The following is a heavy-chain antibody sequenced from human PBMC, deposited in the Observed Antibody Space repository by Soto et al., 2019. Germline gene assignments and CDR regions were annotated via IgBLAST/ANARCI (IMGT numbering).Heavy chain of an antibody. J-gene: IGHJ4*02. CDR2: MYHSGST. Sequence: PSETLSLTCAVSGGSISSDGYSWSWLRQTPGKGLEWIGYMYHSGSTYYNPSLKSRVTISIDRSKNQFFLKLNSVTAADTAMYYCARNGGGTWYYFDSWAQGAVVTVSA. CDR3: ARNGGGTWYYFDS. D-gene: IGHD6-13*01. V-gene: IGHV4-30-2*01. CDR1: GGSISSDGYS.